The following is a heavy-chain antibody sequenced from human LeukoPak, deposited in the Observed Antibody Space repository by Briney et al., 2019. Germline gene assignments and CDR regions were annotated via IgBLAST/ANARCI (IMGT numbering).Heavy chain of an antibody. D-gene: IGHD5-24*01. CDR1: GFTFNTYW. CDR2: INADGSST. J-gene: IGHJ4*02. Sequence: GGSLRLSCAASGFTFNTYWMHWVRQAPGKGLVWVSSINADGSSTSYADSMKGRFTISRDNAKNTLYLQMGSLRPEDTAIYYCARDGKATNDYWGQGTLVAVSS. CDR3: ARDGKATNDY. V-gene: IGHV3-74*01.